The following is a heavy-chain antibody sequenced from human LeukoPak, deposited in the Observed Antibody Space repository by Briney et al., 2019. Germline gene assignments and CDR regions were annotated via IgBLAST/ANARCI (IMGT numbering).Heavy chain of an antibody. Sequence: ASVKVSCKASGYTFTGYYMQWVRQAPGQGLEWMGYINPNSGGTNYAQKFQGRVTMTTDTSISIAYMEVSSLRSEDTAVYYCARGTRGDILTGYSLGCWGQGTLVTVSS. D-gene: IGHD3-9*01. CDR2: INPNSGGT. V-gene: IGHV1-2*02. CDR1: GYTFTGYY. J-gene: IGHJ4*02. CDR3: ARGTRGDILTGYSLGC.